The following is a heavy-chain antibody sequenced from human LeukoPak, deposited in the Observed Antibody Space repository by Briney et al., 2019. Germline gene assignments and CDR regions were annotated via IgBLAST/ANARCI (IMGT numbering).Heavy chain of an antibody. V-gene: IGHV1-69*13. CDR1: GGTFSSYA. Sequence: SVKVSCTASGGTFSSYAISWVRQAPGQGLEWMGGIIPIFGTANYAQKFQGRVTITADESTSTAYMELSSLRSEDTAVYYCARVSGWYHNGYYGMDVWGQGTTVTVSS. CDR3: ARVSGWYHNGYYGMDV. CDR2: IIPIFGTA. D-gene: IGHD6-19*01. J-gene: IGHJ6*02.